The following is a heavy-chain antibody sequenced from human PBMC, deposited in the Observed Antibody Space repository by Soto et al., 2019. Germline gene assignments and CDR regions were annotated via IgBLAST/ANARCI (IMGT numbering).Heavy chain of an antibody. V-gene: IGHV3-23*01. J-gene: IGHJ4*02. CDR1: GFTFSDFA. CDR2: IYGGGNGP. D-gene: IGHD2-2*03. Sequence: EVQVLESGGGLVQPGGSLRLSCAATGFTFSDFAMSWVRQAPGKGLEWVSRIYGGGNGPHYADSVKGRVTISRDNSKNTLYLQMTSLRGEDTAVYYCAKMEGMDPWAYSFDYWGQGTLVTVSS. CDR3: AKMEGMDPWAYSFDY.